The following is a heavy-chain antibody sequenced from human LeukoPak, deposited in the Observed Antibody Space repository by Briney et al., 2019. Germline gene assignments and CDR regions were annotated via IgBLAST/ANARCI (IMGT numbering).Heavy chain of an antibody. CDR2: MSPNSGIA. J-gene: IGHJ4*02. Sequence: ASVKVSCKASGYTFTSYDINWVRQATGQGLEWMGWMSPNSGIAGYAQKFQGRVTMTRNTAISTAYMELSSLRSEDTAVYYCVRTPPNWGADYWGQGTLVTVSS. CDR1: GYTFTSYD. D-gene: IGHD7-27*01. CDR3: VRTPPNWGADY. V-gene: IGHV1-8*01.